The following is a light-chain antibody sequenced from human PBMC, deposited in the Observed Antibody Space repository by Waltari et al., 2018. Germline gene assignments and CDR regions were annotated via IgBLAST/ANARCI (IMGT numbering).Light chain of an antibody. CDR1: SGHSSNV. Sequence: QLVLTQSPSASASLGASVRLTCTLSSGHSSNVIAWHQQQPEKGPRYLMRVNSDGSHSKGDEIPDRFSGSSSGAERYLTISSHQSEDEADYYCQTGGHGTWVFGGGTKLTVL. CDR3: QTGGHGTWV. J-gene: IGLJ3*02. V-gene: IGLV4-69*01. CDR2: VNSDGSH.